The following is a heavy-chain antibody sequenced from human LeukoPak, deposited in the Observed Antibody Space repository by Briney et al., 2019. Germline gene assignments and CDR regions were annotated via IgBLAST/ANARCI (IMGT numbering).Heavy chain of an antibody. CDR2: VYYTENT. Sequence: SETLSLTCSVSGGSINNHAYYWDWIRQPPGQGLEWIGTVYYTENTYYNPSLRSRVTISVDTSKNQSSLHLDSVTAADTAVYFCARLAALAGHRGAFDFWGQGTMVTVSS. CDR3: ARLAALAGHRGAFDF. D-gene: IGHD6-19*01. J-gene: IGHJ3*01. CDR1: GGSINNHAYY. V-gene: IGHV4-39*01.